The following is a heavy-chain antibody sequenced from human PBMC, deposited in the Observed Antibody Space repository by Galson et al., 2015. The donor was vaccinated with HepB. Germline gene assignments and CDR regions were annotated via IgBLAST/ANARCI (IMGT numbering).Heavy chain of an antibody. CDR1: GYSFTSYW. Sequence: QSGAEVKKPGESLKISCKTSGYSFTSYWIDWVRQMPGKGLEWMGIIYPGDSDSRYSPSFQGQVTFSADKSISTAYLQWSSLKASDTAMYYCARRRQLLSGLVDYWGQGTLVTVSS. J-gene: IGHJ4*02. D-gene: IGHD2-2*01. CDR2: IYPGDSDS. CDR3: ARRRQLLSGLVDY. V-gene: IGHV5-51*01.